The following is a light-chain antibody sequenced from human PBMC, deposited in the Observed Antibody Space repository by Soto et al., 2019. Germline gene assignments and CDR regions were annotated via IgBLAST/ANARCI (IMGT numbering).Light chain of an antibody. Sequence: EIVLTQSPATLSLSPGDGATLSCRASQTISKYLAWYQQKPGQAPRLLIYGTSNRATGIPDRFSGSGSGTDFTLTISRLEPEDFAVYYCQQYGSSPFTFGPGTKVDIK. V-gene: IGKV3-20*01. J-gene: IGKJ3*01. CDR3: QQYGSSPFT. CDR2: GTS. CDR1: QTISKY.